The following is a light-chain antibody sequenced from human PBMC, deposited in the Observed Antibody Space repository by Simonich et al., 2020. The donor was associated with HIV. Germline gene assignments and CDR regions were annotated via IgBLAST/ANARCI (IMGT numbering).Light chain of an antibody. Sequence: EIVLTQSPGTLSLSPGERATLSCRASQSVSSSYLAWYQQIPGQAPRLLIYGASTRATSIPARFSGCGSGTDFTLTINSLEPGDSAVYYCQQRTNWLTFGGGTKVEIK. CDR3: QQRTNWLT. CDR1: QSVSSSY. V-gene: IGKV3D-20*02. CDR2: GAS. J-gene: IGKJ4*01.